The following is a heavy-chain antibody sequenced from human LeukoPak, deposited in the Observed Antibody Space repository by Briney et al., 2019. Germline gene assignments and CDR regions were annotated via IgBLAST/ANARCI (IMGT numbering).Heavy chain of an antibody. CDR3: ARDESLVRGAAFDY. Sequence: GGSLRLSCAASGFTFSSYGMNWVRQAPGKGLERVSYISSSSSTIYYADSVKGRFTISRDNAKNSLYLQMNSLRAEDTAVYYCARDESLVRGAAFDYWGQGTLVTVSS. J-gene: IGHJ4*02. D-gene: IGHD3-10*01. CDR2: ISSSSSTI. CDR1: GFTFSSYG. V-gene: IGHV3-48*04.